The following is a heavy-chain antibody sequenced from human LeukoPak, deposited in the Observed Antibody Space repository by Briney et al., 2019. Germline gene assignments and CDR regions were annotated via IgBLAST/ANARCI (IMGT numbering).Heavy chain of an antibody. J-gene: IGHJ4*02. CDR1: GFTFSDYY. Sequence: GGSLRLSCAASGFTFSDYYMSWIRQAPGKGLEWVSYISSSGSTIYYADSVKGRFTISRDNAKNSLYLQMNSLRAEDTAMYYCARVHYYDSSGYYYQTVYMGLYYFDYWGQGTLVTVSS. V-gene: IGHV3-11*01. CDR2: ISSSGSTI. CDR3: ARVHYYDSSGYYYQTVYMGLYYFDY. D-gene: IGHD3-22*01.